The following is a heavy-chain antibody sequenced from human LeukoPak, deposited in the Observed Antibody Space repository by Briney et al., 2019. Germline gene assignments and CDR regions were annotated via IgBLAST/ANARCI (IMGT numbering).Heavy chain of an antibody. V-gene: IGHV3-23*01. CDR1: GFTFNNYG. CDR3: ARKAARTSGYDY. J-gene: IGHJ4*02. D-gene: IGHD3-22*01. Sequence: GGSLRLSCAVSGFTFNNYGMSWVRQAPGRGLEWVSAIADGGETTYYADSVKGRFTISRDYSKNTLHLQMNSVRAEDTAVYYCARKAARTSGYDYWGQGILVTVSS. CDR2: IADGGETT.